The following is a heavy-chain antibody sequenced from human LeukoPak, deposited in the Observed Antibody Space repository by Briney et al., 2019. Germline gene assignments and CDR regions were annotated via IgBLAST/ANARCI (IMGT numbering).Heavy chain of an antibody. Sequence: ASVKVSCKASGYTFTSYGINWVRQATGQGLEWMGWMNPNSGNTGYAQKFQGRVTMTRNTSISTAYMELSSLRSEDTAVYYCARAHYYYYYMDVWGKGTTVTVSS. CDR2: MNPNSGNT. CDR1: GYTFTSYG. J-gene: IGHJ6*03. V-gene: IGHV1-8*01. CDR3: ARAHYYYYYMDV.